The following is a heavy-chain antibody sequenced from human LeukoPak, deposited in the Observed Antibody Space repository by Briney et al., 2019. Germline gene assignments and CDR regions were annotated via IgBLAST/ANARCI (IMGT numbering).Heavy chain of an antibody. CDR3: AKGFLTGYLYYFDY. CDR1: GFTFSSYG. Sequence: PGGSLRLSCAAPGFTFSSYGMHWVRQAPGKGLEWVAVIWYDGSNKFYADSVKGRFTTSRDNSKNTLYLQMNSLTAEDTAVYYCAKGFLTGYLYYFDYWGQGTLVTVSS. V-gene: IGHV3-33*06. CDR2: IWYDGSNK. D-gene: IGHD3-9*01. J-gene: IGHJ4*02.